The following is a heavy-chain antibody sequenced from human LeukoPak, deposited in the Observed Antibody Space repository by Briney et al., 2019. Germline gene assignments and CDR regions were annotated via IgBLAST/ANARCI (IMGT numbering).Heavy chain of an antibody. J-gene: IGHJ4*02. CDR3: ARDTDSSSSGVLYY. CDR2: ISSNGGST. Sequence: GGSLRLSCAASGFTFSSYAMHWVRQAPGKGLEDVSAISSNGGSTYYANSVKGRFTISRDNSKNTLYLQMGSLRAEDMAVYYCARDTDSSSSGVLYYWGQGTLVTVSS. V-gene: IGHV3-64*01. CDR1: GFTFSSYA. D-gene: IGHD6-6*01.